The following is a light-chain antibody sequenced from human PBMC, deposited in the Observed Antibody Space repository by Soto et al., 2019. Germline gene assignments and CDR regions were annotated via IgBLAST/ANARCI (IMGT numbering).Light chain of an antibody. J-gene: IGKJ5*01. CDR3: QHYNNWPFS. CDR1: QGVTTN. V-gene: IGKV3-15*01. Sequence: EIVMTQSPATLSVSPGERATLSCRAGQGVTTNFAWYQQKSGQSPRLLIYDVSTRATGVPARFSGTGSETDFTLTISGRQSDDSAVYFCQHYNNWPFSFGQGPRLEIK. CDR2: DVS.